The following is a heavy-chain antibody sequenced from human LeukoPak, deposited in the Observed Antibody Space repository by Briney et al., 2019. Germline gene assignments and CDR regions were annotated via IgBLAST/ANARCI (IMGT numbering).Heavy chain of an antibody. CDR2: IYYSGST. J-gene: IGHJ4*02. V-gene: IGHV4-59*12. Sequence: SETLSLTCTVSGGSISSYYWSWIRQPPGKGLEWIGYIYYSGSTNYNPSLKSRVTMSVDTSKNQFSLKLSSVTAADTAVYHCATTLPGNYGSGSYTFDYWGQGTLVTVSS. D-gene: IGHD3-10*01. CDR1: GGSISSYY. CDR3: ATTLPGNYGSGSYTFDY.